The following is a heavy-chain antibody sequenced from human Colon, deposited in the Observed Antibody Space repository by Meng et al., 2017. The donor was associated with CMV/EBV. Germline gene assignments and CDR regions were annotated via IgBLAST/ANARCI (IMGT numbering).Heavy chain of an antibody. Sequence: QLRESGPGLVKPSETLSLTCTVSGGSISGHYWTWIRRPAGEGLQWLGRIYSNGRIDENYSLRSRVTISVDTSKNQLSLRLTSVTAADTAVYYCGRAGARGVPIDVWGRGTLVTVSS. V-gene: IGHV4-4*07. CDR3: GRAGARGVPIDV. D-gene: IGHD3-10*01. CDR1: GGSISGHY. J-gene: IGHJ1*01. CDR2: IYSNGRI.